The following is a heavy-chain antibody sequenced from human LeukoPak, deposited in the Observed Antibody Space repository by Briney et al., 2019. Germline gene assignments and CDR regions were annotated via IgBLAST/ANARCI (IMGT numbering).Heavy chain of an antibody. V-gene: IGHV3-74*01. CDR1: GFTFSSYW. Sequence: GGSLRLSCAASGFTFSSYWMHWVRQAPGKRLVWVSRVNSDGSSTAYADSVKGRFTISRDNAKSTLYLQMNSLRAEDTAVYYCARGSTQYSSGWYGLDYWGQGTLVTVSS. D-gene: IGHD6-19*01. CDR3: ARGSTQYSSGWYGLDY. J-gene: IGHJ4*02. CDR2: VNSDGSST.